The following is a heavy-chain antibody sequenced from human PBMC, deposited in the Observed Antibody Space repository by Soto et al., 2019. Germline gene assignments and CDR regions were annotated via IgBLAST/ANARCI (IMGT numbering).Heavy chain of an antibody. Sequence: QVQLQESGPGLVKPSETLSLTCTVSGGSISSYYWSWIRQPPGKGLEWIGYIYYSGSTNYNPSLKSRVTIXLXTXXVQFSLQLSSVTAADTAVYYCVGEGGYAYGKACHYWGQGTLVTVSS. D-gene: IGHD5-12*01. J-gene: IGHJ4*02. CDR3: VGEGGYAYGKACHY. CDR2: IYYSGST. CDR1: GGSISSYY. V-gene: IGHV4-59*01.